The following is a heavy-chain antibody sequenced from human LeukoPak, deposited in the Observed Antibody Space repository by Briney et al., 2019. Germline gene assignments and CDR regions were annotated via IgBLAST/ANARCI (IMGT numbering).Heavy chain of an antibody. J-gene: IGHJ5*02. CDR2: IDIGGTDI. CDR3: ARNVYNDRWPNLNWFDP. CDR1: GIIFSDYY. D-gene: IGHD3-16*01. V-gene: IGHV3-11*04. Sequence: PGGSLRLSCEASGIIFSDYYMSWLRQAPGKGPEWVSTIDIGGTDISYADSVKGRFTVSRDNAKNSLYLQMNSLRGEDTAMYFCARNVYNDRWPNLNWFDPWGQGTLVTVSS.